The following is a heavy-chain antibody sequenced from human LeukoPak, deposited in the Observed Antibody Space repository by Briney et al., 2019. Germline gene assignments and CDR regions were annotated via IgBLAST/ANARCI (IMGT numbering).Heavy chain of an antibody. J-gene: IGHJ4*02. CDR2: IIPIFGTA. CDR3: ASSIVGATILDNY. V-gene: IGHV1-69*13. D-gene: IGHD1-26*01. CDR1: GGTFSSYA. Sequence: SVKVSCKASGGTFSSYAISWVRQAPGQGLEWMGGIIPIFGTANYAQKFQGRVTITADESTSTAYMELSSLRSEDTAVYYCASSIVGATILDNYWGQGTLVTVSS.